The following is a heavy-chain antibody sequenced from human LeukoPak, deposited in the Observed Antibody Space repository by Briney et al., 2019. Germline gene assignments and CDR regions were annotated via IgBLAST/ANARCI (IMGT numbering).Heavy chain of an antibody. V-gene: IGHV3-30-3*01. Sequence: GGSLRLSCAASGFTFSDYYMSWVRQAPGKGLEWVAGISYDGTVKYHADSVKGRFTISRDNSKNTLYLQMDSLSAEDTAVYYCASPSYYYGSGTKAATKYFDSWGRGTLVTVSS. CDR2: ISYDGTVK. CDR1: GFTFSDYY. CDR3: ASPSYYYGSGTKAATKYFDS. J-gene: IGHJ4*02. D-gene: IGHD3-10*01.